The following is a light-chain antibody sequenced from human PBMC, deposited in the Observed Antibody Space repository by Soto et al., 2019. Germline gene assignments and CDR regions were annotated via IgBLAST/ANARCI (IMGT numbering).Light chain of an antibody. Sequence: EIVLMQSPSTLSLSPGERATLSCRASQSVRSTFLSWYQQKPGQAPRLLIFDASSRATGIPDRFSGSGSGTDFTLTISRLEPEDFAVYFCQQYGSLPYTFGQGTKLEI. CDR2: DAS. V-gene: IGKV3-20*01. CDR1: QSVRSTF. CDR3: QQYGSLPYT. J-gene: IGKJ2*01.